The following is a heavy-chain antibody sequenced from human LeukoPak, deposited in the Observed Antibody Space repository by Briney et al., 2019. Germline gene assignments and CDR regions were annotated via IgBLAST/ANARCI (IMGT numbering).Heavy chain of an antibody. CDR2: ISYDGSNK. Sequence: GGSLRLSCAASGFTFSSYGMHWVRQAPGKGLEWVAVISYDGSNKYYADSVKGRFTISRDNSKNTLYLQMSSLRAEDTAVYYCAKDSGSGSVDYWGQGTLVTVSS. V-gene: IGHV3-30*18. D-gene: IGHD6-19*01. J-gene: IGHJ4*02. CDR1: GFTFSSYG. CDR3: AKDSGSGSVDY.